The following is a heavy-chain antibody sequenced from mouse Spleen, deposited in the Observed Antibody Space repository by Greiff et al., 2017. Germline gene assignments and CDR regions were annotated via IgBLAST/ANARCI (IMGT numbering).Heavy chain of an antibody. CDR3: ARGELGNFDY. V-gene: IGHV3-1*01. Sequence: VQLKESGPGMVKPSQSLSLTCTVTGYSITSGYDWHWLRHFPGNKLEWMGYISYSGSTNYNPSLKSRISITHDTSKNHFFLKLNSVTTEDTATYYCARGELGNFDYWGQGTTLTVSS. CDR2: ISYSGST. D-gene: IGHD4-1*01. J-gene: IGHJ2*01. CDR1: GYSITSGYD.